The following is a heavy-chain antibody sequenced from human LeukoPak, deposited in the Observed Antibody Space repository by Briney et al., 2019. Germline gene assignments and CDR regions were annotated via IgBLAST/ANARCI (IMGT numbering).Heavy chain of an antibody. J-gene: IGHJ4*02. Sequence: GASVKVSCKSSGYTFSVYYMHWVRQAPGQGLEWMGWLNPNSGGTNYAQKFQGRVTMTSDTSISTGYMELSSLRSEDTAVYYCARMRDLVGTSPLGYWGQGTLVTVSS. CDR2: LNPNSGGT. CDR3: ARMRDLVGTSPLGY. V-gene: IGHV1-2*02. D-gene: IGHD1-26*01. CDR1: GYTFSVYY.